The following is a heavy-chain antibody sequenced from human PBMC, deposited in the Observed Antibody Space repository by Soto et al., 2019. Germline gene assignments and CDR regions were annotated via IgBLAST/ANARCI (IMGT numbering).Heavy chain of an antibody. J-gene: IGHJ3*02. CDR2: ISSSSSTI. Sequence: GGSLRLSCAASGFTFSSYSMNWVRQAPGKGLEWVSYISSSSSTIYYADSVKGRFTISRDNAKNSLYQQMNSLRAEDTAVYYCARDLTTGAFDIWGQGTMVTVSS. CDR3: ARDLTTGAFDI. D-gene: IGHD1-1*01. V-gene: IGHV3-48*04. CDR1: GFTFSSYS.